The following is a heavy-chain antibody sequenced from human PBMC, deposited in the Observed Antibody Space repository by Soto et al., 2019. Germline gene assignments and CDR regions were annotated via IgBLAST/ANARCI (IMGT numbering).Heavy chain of an antibody. J-gene: IGHJ4*02. CDR3: AKANRPSSGNNCYYFDY. Sequence: EVQLLESGGGLVQPGGSLRLSCAASGFTFSTYGMNCVRQAPGKGLEWVSPISSTDNSGRTYYADSVQGRCTISRDNSKNTLYLQMNSLTAEDTAVYYCAKANRPSSGNNCYYFDYCGQGTLVTVSS. CDR2: ISSTDNSGRT. V-gene: IGHV3-23*01. D-gene: IGHD3-22*01. CDR1: GFTFSTYG.